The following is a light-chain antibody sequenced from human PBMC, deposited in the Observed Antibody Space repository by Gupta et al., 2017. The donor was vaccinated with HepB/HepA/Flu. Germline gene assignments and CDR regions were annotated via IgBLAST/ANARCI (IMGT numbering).Light chain of an antibody. CDR2: DAS. CDR3: QQYGSSPNA. CDR1: ESVRSRY. Sequence: EIVLTQSAATLSLSPGERSTLSCGASESVRSRYLAWYQQKPGLAPRLLMYDASNRATGIPDRFSGSGSGTEFTLTISRLEPEDFAVYYCQQYGSSPNAFGRGTKVDIK. V-gene: IGKV3D-20*01. J-gene: IGKJ4*01.